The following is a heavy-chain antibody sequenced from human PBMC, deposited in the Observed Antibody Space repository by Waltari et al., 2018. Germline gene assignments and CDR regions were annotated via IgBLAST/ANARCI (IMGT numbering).Heavy chain of an antibody. CDR2: VRYDGGNS. V-gene: IGHV3-30*02. Sequence: QVQLLESGGGVVQPGGSLRLPCVASGFTFSNYDMHWVRQAPGKGLEWVAFVRYDGGNSYNIDSVKGRFTVSRDNSKNTLYVQMNSLRPEDTAIYYCARGGMGYYYSDYWGQGTLVLVSS. J-gene: IGHJ4*02. D-gene: IGHD1-1*01. CDR1: GFTFSNYD. CDR3: ARGGMGYYYSDY.